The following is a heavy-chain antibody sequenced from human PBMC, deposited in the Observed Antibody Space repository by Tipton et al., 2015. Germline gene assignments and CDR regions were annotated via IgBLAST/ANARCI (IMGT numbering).Heavy chain of an antibody. J-gene: IGHJ3*02. V-gene: IGHV3-23*01. CDR1: GFTFDRYA. CDR3: AKGGDDAFDI. Sequence: SLRLSCSASGFTFDRYAMSWVRQAPGKGLEWVSGLSGSGTGAYYADSVKGRFSISRDNSKNTVYLQMNSLRAEDTAVYYCAKGGDDAFDIWGQGTMVTVSS. D-gene: IGHD3-10*01. CDR2: LSGSGTGA.